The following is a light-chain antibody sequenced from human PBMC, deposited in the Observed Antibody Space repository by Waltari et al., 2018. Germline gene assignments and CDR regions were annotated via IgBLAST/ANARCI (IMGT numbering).Light chain of an antibody. CDR2: RNN. CDR1: SSNIGSNY. CDR3: AAWDDSLSGFYV. V-gene: IGLV1-47*01. J-gene: IGLJ1*01. Sequence: QSVLTQPPSASGTPGQRVTISCSGSSSNIGSNYVYWYQQLPGTAPKLLIYRNNRLPSGVPDLFSGSKSVTSASLAISGLRSEDEADYYCAAWDDSLSGFYVFGTGTKVTVL.